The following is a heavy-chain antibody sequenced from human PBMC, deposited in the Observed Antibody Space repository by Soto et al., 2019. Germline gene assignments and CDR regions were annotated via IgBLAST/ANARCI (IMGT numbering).Heavy chain of an antibody. V-gene: IGHV1-8*01. Sequence: QVQLVQSGAEVKKPGASVKVSCKASGYTFRSYDINWVRQATGQGLEWMGWMNPDSGNTAYAQKFQGRVNMTRKTSLSTAYMELSNVGSEGTAVYYCARGLRPRFYDGSGTTGFVPWGQGTLVSYSS. CDR3: ARGLRPRFYDGSGTTGFVP. CDR2: MNPDSGNT. J-gene: IGHJ5*02. CDR1: GYTFRSYD. D-gene: IGHD3-10*01.